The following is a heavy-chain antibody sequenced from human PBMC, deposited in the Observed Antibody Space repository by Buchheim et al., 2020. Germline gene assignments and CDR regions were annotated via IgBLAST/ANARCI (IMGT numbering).Heavy chain of an antibody. CDR3: ARVRDYGDYRPGIYYYYGMDV. CDR2: ISSSSSTI. CDR1: GFTFSSYS. V-gene: IGHV3-48*01. D-gene: IGHD4-17*01. J-gene: IGHJ6*02. Sequence: EVQLVESGGGLVQPGGSLRLSCAASGFTFSSYSMNWVRQAPGKGLEWVSYISSSSSTIYYADSVKGRFTISRDNAKNSLYLQMNSLRAEDTAVYYCARVRDYGDYRPGIYYYYGMDVWGQGTT.